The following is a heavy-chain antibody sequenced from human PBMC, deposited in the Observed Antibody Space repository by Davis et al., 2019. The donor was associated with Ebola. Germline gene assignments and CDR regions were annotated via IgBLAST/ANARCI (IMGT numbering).Heavy chain of an antibody. V-gene: IGHV3-23*01. CDR2: ISGSGGST. D-gene: IGHD3-22*01. J-gene: IGHJ4*02. Sequence: GGSLRLSCTDSVITFSSYAMSWVRQAPGKGLEWVSAISGSGGSTYYADSVKGRFTISRDNSKNTLYLQMNSLRAEDTAVYYCANGDDYDSSGYSDYWGQGTLVTVSS. CDR1: VITFSSYA. CDR3: ANGDDYDSSGYSDY.